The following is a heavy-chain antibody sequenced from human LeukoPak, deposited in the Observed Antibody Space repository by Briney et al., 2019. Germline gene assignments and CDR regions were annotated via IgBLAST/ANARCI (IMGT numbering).Heavy chain of an antibody. CDR2: ISGSGGST. V-gene: IGHV3-23*01. D-gene: IGHD2-15*01. CDR3: AREYCSGGSCYPALVDY. CDR1: GFTFSSYA. Sequence: PGGSLRLSCAASGFTFSSYAMSWVRQAPGKGLEWVSAISGSGGSTYHANSVKGRFTISRDNAKNSLYLQMNSLRAEDTAVYYCAREYCSGGSCYPALVDYWGQGTLVTVSS. J-gene: IGHJ4*02.